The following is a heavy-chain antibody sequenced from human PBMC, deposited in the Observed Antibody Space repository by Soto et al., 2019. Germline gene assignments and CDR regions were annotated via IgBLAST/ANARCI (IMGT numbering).Heavy chain of an antibody. Sequence: QVQLVESGGGVVQPGRSLRLSCAASGFTFSSYAMHWVRQAPGKGLEWVAVISYDGSNKYYADSVKGRFTISRDNSKNTLYLQMNSLRAEDTAVYYCARYITTARRVADYWGQGTLVTVSS. CDR2: ISYDGSNK. CDR3: ARYITTARRVADY. D-gene: IGHD3-22*01. J-gene: IGHJ4*02. CDR1: GFTFSSYA. V-gene: IGHV3-30-3*01.